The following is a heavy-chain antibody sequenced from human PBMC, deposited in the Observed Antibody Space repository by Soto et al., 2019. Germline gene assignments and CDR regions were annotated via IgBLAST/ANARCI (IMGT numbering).Heavy chain of an antibody. J-gene: IGHJ4*02. Sequence: SDPTLANPTQTLTRTCTFSVFALSTIGMCVSWIRPPPGKALEWLALIDWDDDKYYSTSLKTRITTSKDTSKNQVVLTMTNMDPVDTATHYCARIKSGTGQYSSSGFDYWGQGTLVTVSS. CDR1: VFALSTIGMC. V-gene: IGHV2-70*01. D-gene: IGHD6-6*01. CDR2: IDWDDDK. CDR3: ARIKSGTGQYSSSGFDY.